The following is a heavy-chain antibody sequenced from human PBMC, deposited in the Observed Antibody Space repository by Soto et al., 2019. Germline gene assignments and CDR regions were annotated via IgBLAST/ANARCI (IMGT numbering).Heavy chain of an antibody. CDR3: ARVPGDFWSGYYSWFDP. V-gene: IGHV4-30-2*01. Sequence: SVTMFLTSTVAGFYISSGGYPRSWIRQPPGKGPEWIGYIYHSGSTYYNPSLKSRVTISVGRSKNQFSLKMSSVTAADTAVYYCARVPGDFWSGYYSWFDPWGQGTLVTVSS. D-gene: IGHD3-3*01. CDR2: IYHSGST. CDR1: GFYISSGGYP. J-gene: IGHJ5*02.